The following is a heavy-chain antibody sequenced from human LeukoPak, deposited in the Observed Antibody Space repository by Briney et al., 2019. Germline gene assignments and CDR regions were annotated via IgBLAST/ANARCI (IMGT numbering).Heavy chain of an antibody. CDR3: ARAGGDYFNWFDP. Sequence: SETVSLTCTVSGCSVSSGTYYWSWIRQPPGKALEWIGYIYYTGSATYSPSLKSRVTISVDTSKNQFSLKLSSVTAADTAVYYCARAGGDYFNWFDPWGQGTLVTVSS. J-gene: IGHJ5*02. V-gene: IGHV4-61*01. CDR1: GCSVSSGTYY. D-gene: IGHD2/OR15-2a*01. CDR2: IYYTGSA.